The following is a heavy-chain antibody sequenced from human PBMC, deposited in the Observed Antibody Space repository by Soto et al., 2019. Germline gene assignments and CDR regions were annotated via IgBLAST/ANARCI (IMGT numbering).Heavy chain of an antibody. Sequence: GGSLRLSCAASGFTFSSYSMNWVRQAPGKGLEWVSYISSSSSTIYYADSVKGRFTISRDDAKNSLYLQMNSLRAEDTSVFYCAASELKTYYNYMDVWGKGTTVTVSS. D-gene: IGHD1-26*01. J-gene: IGHJ6*03. CDR3: AASELKTYYNYMDV. CDR2: ISSSSSTI. CDR1: GFTFSSYS. V-gene: IGHV3-48*01.